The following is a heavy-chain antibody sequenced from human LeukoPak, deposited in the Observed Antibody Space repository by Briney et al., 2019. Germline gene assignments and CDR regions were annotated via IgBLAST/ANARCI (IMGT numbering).Heavy chain of an antibody. D-gene: IGHD4-17*01. Sequence: GGSLRLSCAASGFTFSTYWMHWVRQAPGKGLVWVSRINTDGSSTNYADSVKGRFTISRDNAKNTLYLQMNSLRAEDTAVYYCAREGTTVTSDAFDIWGQGTMVTVSS. CDR2: INTDGSST. CDR3: AREGTTVTSDAFDI. J-gene: IGHJ3*02. CDR1: GFTFSTYW. V-gene: IGHV3-74*01.